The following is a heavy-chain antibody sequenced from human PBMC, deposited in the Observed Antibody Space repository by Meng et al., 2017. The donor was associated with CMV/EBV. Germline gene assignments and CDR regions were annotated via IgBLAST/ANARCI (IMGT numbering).Heavy chain of an antibody. CDR3: ARDAGYCSSTSCEHYYGMDV. CDR1: GFTFDDYG. CDR2: INWNGGST. D-gene: IGHD2-2*01. J-gene: IGHJ6*02. V-gene: IGHV3-20*04. Sequence: GESLKISCAASGFTFDDYGMSWVRQAPGKGLEWVSGINWNGGSTGYADSVKGRFTISRDNAKNSLYLQMNSLRAEDTAVYYCARDAGYCSSTSCEHYYGMDVWGQGTTVTVSS.